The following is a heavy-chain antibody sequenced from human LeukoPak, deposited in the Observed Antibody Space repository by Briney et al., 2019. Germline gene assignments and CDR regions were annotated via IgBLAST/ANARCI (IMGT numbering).Heavy chain of an antibody. J-gene: IGHJ4*02. Sequence: GGSLRLSCAASGFTFSSYGMHWVRQAPGKRLEWVAVIWYDGSNKYYADSVKGRFTISRDNSKNTLYLQMNSLRAEDTAVYYCARETYYDSSGYYRGYFDYWGQGTLVTVSS. D-gene: IGHD3-22*01. V-gene: IGHV3-33*01. CDR2: IWYDGSNK. CDR3: ARETYYDSSGYYRGYFDY. CDR1: GFTFSSYG.